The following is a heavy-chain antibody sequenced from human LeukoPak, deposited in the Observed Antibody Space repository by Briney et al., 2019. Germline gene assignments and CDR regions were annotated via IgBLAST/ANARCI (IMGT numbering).Heavy chain of an antibody. CDR3: ARRSEYSSSNNFDY. V-gene: IGHV3-11*04. Sequence: LSLTCAVYGGSFSGYYWSWIRQAPGKGLEWVSYISSSGSTIYYADSVKGRFTISRDNAKNSLYLQMNSLRAEDTAVYYCARRSEYSSSNNFDYWGQGTLVTVSS. J-gene: IGHJ4*02. CDR2: ISSSGSTI. CDR1: GGSFSGYY. D-gene: IGHD6-6*01.